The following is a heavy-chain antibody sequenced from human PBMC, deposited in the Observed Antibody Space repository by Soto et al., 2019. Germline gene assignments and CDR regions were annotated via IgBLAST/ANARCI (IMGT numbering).Heavy chain of an antibody. CDR2: ISGSGGST. CDR1: GFTFSSYA. J-gene: IGHJ4*02. CDR3: AKQGFFSVQQGTEFDY. D-gene: IGHD6-13*01. Sequence: LRLSCAASGFTFSSYAMSWVRQAPGKGLEWVSAISGSGGSTYYADSVKGRFTISRDNSKNTLYLQMNSLRAEDTAVYYCAKQGFFSVQQGTEFDYWGQGTLVTVSS. V-gene: IGHV3-23*01.